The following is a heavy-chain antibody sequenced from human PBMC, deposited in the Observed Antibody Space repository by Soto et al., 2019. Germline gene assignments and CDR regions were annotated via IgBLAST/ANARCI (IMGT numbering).Heavy chain of an antibody. V-gene: IGHV3-30*18. CDR1: GFTFSSYG. Sequence: GGSLRLSCAASGFTFSSYGMHWVRQAPGKGLEWVAVISYDGSNKYYADSVKGRFTISRDNSKNTLYLQMNSLRAEDTAVYYCAKGPLGAIRVSSYGELDYWGQGTLVTVSS. D-gene: IGHD4-17*01. CDR3: AKGPLGAIRVSSYGELDY. J-gene: IGHJ4*02. CDR2: ISYDGSNK.